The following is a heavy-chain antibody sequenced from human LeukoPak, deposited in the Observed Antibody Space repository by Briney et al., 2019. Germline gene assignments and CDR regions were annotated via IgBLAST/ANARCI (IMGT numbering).Heavy chain of an antibody. J-gene: IGHJ3*02. CDR1: GYSISSSNW. V-gene: IGHV4-28*06. CDR3: ARWAPRGPAFGI. Sequence: SDTLSLTCAVSGYSISSSNWWGWIRQPPGKGLEWIGYIYYSGSTNYNPSLKSRVTMSVDTSKNQFSLKLSSVTALDTAVYYCARWAPRGPAFGIWGQGTMVTVSS. CDR2: IYYSGST.